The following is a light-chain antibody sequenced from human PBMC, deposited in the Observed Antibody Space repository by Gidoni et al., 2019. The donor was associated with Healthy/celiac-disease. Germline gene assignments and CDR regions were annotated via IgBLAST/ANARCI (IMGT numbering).Light chain of an antibody. J-gene: IGLJ1*01. Sequence: QSALTQPASVSGSPGQSITISCTGTSSDVGSYNLVSWYQQPPGKAPKLMIYEVSKRPSGVSNRFSGSKSGNTASLTISGLQAEDEADYYCCSYAGSSTWVFGTGTKVTVL. CDR2: EVS. CDR1: SSDVGSYNL. V-gene: IGLV2-23*02. CDR3: CSYAGSSTWV.